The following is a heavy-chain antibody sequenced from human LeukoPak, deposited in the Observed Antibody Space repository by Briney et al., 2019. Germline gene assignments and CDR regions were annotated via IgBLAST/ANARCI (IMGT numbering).Heavy chain of an antibody. D-gene: IGHD6-19*01. CDR1: GFTFDDYA. Sequence: GGSLRLSCAASGFTFDDYAMHWVRQAPGKGLEWVSVISWNSGSIGYADSVKGRFTISRDNAKNSLYLQMNSLRAEDTALYYCAKGGIAVTWGQGTLVTVSS. CDR3: AKGGIAVT. V-gene: IGHV3-9*01. J-gene: IGHJ5*02. CDR2: ISWNSGSI.